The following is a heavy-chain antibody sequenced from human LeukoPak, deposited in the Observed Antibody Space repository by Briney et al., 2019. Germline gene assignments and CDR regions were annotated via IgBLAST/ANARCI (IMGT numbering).Heavy chain of an antibody. V-gene: IGHV3-7*03. CDR2: IKQDGSEK. CDR3: AKERGIGGYGIDY. CDR1: GFTFSSYW. J-gene: IGHJ4*02. Sequence: PGGSLRLSCAASGFTFSSYWMSWVRQAPGKGLEWVANIKQDGSEKYYVDSVKGRFTISRDNSKNTLYLQMNSLRAEDTAVYYCAKERGIGGYGIDYWGQGTLVTVSS. D-gene: IGHD5-12*01.